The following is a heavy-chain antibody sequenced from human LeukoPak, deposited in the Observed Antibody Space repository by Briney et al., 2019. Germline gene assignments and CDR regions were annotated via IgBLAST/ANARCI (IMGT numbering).Heavy chain of an antibody. J-gene: IGHJ4*02. D-gene: IGHD5-12*01. CDR1: GFSFDDYT. Sequence: GGSLRLSCAASGFSFDDYTMHWVRQAPGRGLGWVSLISWVGGSTYYADSAKGRVTISRDNSKNSLYLQMNSLRTEDTALYYCAKAGEGSSGYDPFDYWGQGTLVTVSS. CDR2: ISWVGGST. CDR3: AKAGEGSSGYDPFDY. V-gene: IGHV3-43*01.